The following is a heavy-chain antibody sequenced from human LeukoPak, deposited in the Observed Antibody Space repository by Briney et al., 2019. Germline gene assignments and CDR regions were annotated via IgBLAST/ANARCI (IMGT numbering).Heavy chain of an antibody. CDR3: ARRWSSWFFDL. CDR1: GFTFSSYA. D-gene: IGHD4/OR15-4a*01. Sequence: GGSLRLSCAASGFTFSSYAMTWVRHAPGKGLEWISAITNSGSNTYYADSVKGRFTISRDNSKDTLFLQMSSLRVEDTAVYYCARRWSSWFFDLWGRGTLVTVSS. CDR2: ITNSGSNT. V-gene: IGHV3-23*01. J-gene: IGHJ2*01.